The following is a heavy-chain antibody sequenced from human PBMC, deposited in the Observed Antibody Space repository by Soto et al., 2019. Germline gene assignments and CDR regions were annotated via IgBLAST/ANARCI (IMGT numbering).Heavy chain of an antibody. V-gene: IGHV4-31*03. J-gene: IGHJ4*02. CDR3: ARGKYGGLDY. CDR2: IYNIGTT. CDR1: GGSISSGGYR. Sequence: QVQLQESGPGLAKPSQTLSLTCTVSGGSISSGGYRWSWIRQHPGKGLEWIGYIYNIGTTHYNPSLKSRVMISVDTSKNQFSLRLSSVTAADTAMYYCARGKYGGLDYWGQGTQVTVSS. D-gene: IGHD3-10*01.